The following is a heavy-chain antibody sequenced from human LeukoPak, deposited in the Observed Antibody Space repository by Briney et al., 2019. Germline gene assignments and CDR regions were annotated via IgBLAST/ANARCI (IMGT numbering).Heavy chain of an antibody. J-gene: IGHJ4*02. D-gene: IGHD6-19*01. V-gene: IGHV3-74*01. CDR1: GFTFSKYW. CDR3: ATKQWLAPPPDS. Sequence: GGSLRLSCAASGFTFSKYWMLWVRQAPGKGLESVSRINTVGTVTTYADSVKGRFTVSRDNADNTMFLQMNSVRDEDTAVYYCATKQWLAPPPDSWGQGTPVTVSS. CDR2: INTVGTVT.